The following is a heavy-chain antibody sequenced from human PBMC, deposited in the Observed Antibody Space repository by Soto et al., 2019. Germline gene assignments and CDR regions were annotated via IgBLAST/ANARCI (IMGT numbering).Heavy chain of an antibody. Sequence: HVQLVESGGGVVQPGMSLRLSCAASGFAFSTYVMHWVRQAPGKGLEWVAVISYDGSNKYYADSVKGRFTISRDNSKNTLYLQMDSLRPEDTAVYYCGRGTTTSPYSSAFPWGQGTLVTVSS. CDR1: GFAFSTYV. V-gene: IGHV3-30-3*01. D-gene: IGHD3-22*01. J-gene: IGHJ4*02. CDR2: ISYDGSNK. CDR3: GRGTTTSPYSSAFP.